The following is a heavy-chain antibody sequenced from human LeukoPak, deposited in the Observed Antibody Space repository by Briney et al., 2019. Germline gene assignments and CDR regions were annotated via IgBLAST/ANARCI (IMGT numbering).Heavy chain of an antibody. CDR2: MNPNSGNT. Sequence: GASVKVSCKASGYTFTSYDINWVRQATGQGLEWMGWMNPNSGNTGYAQKFQGRVTMTRNTSISTAYMELSRLRSDDTAVYYCAREGNYYGSGSTINWFDPWGQGTLVTVSS. V-gene: IGHV1-8*01. J-gene: IGHJ5*02. CDR1: GYTFTSYD. CDR3: AREGNYYGSGSTINWFDP. D-gene: IGHD3-10*01.